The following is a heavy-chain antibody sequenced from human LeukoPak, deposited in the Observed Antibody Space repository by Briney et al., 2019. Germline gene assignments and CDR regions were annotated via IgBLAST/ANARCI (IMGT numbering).Heavy chain of an antibody. CDR2: IRQDGGQK. CDR3: ARGASGNYPGGFDY. Sequence: PGGSLRLSCAASGFTFSSYAMSWVRQAPGKGLECVANIRQDGGQKDYVDSVKGRFIISRDNAKNSLYLQMNSLRAEDTAVYYCARGASGNYPGGFDYWGQGTLVTVSS. D-gene: IGHD1-26*01. J-gene: IGHJ4*02. CDR1: GFTFSSYA. V-gene: IGHV3-7*01.